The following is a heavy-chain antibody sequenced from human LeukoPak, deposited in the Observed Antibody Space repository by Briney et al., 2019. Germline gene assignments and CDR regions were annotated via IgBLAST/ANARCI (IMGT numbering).Heavy chain of an antibody. CDR1: GYTFTGYY. CDR2: INPNSGGT. V-gene: IGHV1-2*03. D-gene: IGHD6-13*01. Sequence: LGASVKVSCKASGYTFTGYYMHWVRQAPGQGLEWMGWINPNSGGTNYAQKFQGRVTMTRDTSISTAYMELSRLRSDDTAVYYCARVRDSSSFSSDTAIDYWGQGTLVTVSS. J-gene: IGHJ4*02. CDR3: ARVRDSSSFSSDTAIDY.